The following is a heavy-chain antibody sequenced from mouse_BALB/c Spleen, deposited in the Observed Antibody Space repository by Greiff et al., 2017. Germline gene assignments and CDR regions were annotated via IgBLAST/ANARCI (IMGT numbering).Heavy chain of an antibody. J-gene: IGHJ1*01. CDR1: GFTFSSYA. CDR2: ISSGGST. CDR3: ARGGNGYWYFDV. V-gene: IGHV5-6-5*01. Sequence: EVKLMESGGGLVKPGGSLKLSCAASGFTFSSYAMSWVRQTPEKRLEWVASISSGGSTYYPDSVKGQFTISRDNARNILYLQMSSLRSEDTAMYYCARGGNGYWYFDVWGAGTTVTVSS. D-gene: IGHD1-1*02.